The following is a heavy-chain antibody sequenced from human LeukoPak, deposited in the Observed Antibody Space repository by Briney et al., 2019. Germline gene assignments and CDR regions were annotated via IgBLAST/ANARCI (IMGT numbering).Heavy chain of an antibody. CDR1: GFTFSSYG. Sequence: GGSLRLSCAASGFTFSSYGMHWVRQAPGKGLEGVAVIWYGGSNKYYADSVKGRFTISRDNSKNTLYLQMNSLRAEDTAVYSCAKDALGYDILTGYYDDRYPDYWGQGTLVTVSS. V-gene: IGHV3-33*06. CDR3: AKDALGYDILTGYYDDRYPDY. D-gene: IGHD3-9*01. CDR2: IWYGGSNK. J-gene: IGHJ4*02.